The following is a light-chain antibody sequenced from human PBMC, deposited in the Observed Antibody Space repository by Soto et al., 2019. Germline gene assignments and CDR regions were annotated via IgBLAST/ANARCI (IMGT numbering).Light chain of an antibody. CDR1: QGISSF. J-gene: IGKJ1*01. Sequence: SQLSQSTSSLSTSVRATVTLTCRASQGISSFLAWYQQKPGKAPKLLIYGASILQSGAPSRFSGSGSATEFTLTISSLQPDDFATYYCQQYESYWTFGQGTKVDIK. CDR2: GAS. V-gene: IGKV1-9*01. CDR3: QQYESYWT.